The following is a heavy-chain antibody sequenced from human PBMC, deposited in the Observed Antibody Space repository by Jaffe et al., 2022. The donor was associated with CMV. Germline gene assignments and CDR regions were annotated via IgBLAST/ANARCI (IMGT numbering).Heavy chain of an antibody. D-gene: IGHD3-22*01. V-gene: IGHV1-46*04. CDR2: INPRGGST. J-gene: IGHJ3*02. CDR1: GYTFSNYY. CDR3: ASRTPQYDGRGALDI. Sequence: QVQLVQSGAEVKKPGASVKVSCEASGYTFSNYYIHWVRQAPGQGLEWMGMINPRGGSTTYAQKLQGRVTMTRDTSTSTVYLELSSLTSDDTAVFYCASRTPQYDGRGALDIWGQGTKVTVSA.